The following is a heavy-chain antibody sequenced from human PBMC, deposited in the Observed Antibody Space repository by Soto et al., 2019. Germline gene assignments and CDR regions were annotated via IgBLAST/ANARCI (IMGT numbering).Heavy chain of an antibody. CDR1: GYTFTGYY. V-gene: IGHV1-46*01. J-gene: IGHJ5*02. Sequence: GASVKVSCKASGYTFTGYYMHWVRQAPGQGLEWMGIINPSGGSTRYAQKFQGRVTMTRDTSVNIAYMELNNLLSDDTAVYYCARRSSIWLNEIKFDPWGQGTLVTAPQ. D-gene: IGHD3-22*01. CDR3: ARRSSIWLNEIKFDP. CDR2: INPSGGST.